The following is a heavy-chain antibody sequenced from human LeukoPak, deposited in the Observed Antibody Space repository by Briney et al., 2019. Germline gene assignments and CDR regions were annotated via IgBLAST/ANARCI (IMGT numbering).Heavy chain of an antibody. J-gene: IGHJ6*03. D-gene: IGHD3-10*01. CDR2: IYPGDSDT. V-gene: IGHV5-51*01. CDR3: ARLGEGAGYYYYYMDV. Sequence: GESLKISCKGSGYSFTSYWIGWVRQMPGKGLEWMGIIYPGDSDTRYSPSFQGQVTISADKSISTAYLQWSSLKASDTAMYYCARLGEGAGYYYYYMDVWGKGTTVTISS. CDR1: GYSFTSYW.